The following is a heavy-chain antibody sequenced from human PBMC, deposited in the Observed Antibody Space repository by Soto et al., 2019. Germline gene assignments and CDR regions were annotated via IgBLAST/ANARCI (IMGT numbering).Heavy chain of an antibody. V-gene: IGHV3-66*01. Sequence: GGSLRLSCAASGFTVSSNYMSWFRQAPGKGLEWVSVIYSGGSTYYADSVKGRFTISRDNSKNTLYLQMNSLRAEDTAVYYCAVTYDILTGYYYGPIDYWGQGTLVTVSS. D-gene: IGHD3-9*01. CDR3: AVTYDILTGYYYGPIDY. CDR1: GFTVSSNY. J-gene: IGHJ4*02. CDR2: IYSGGST.